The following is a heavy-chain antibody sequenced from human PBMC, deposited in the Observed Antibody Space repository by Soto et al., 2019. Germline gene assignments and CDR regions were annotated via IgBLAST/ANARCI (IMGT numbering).Heavy chain of an antibody. CDR1: GFTFSGSA. J-gene: IGHJ3*02. V-gene: IGHV1-58*02. Sequence: SVKVSCKASGFTFSGSAMRWVRQARGQRLEYIGWIVVGSGNTNYAQKFQERVTITRDMSTSTAYMYLSSLRSEDTAVYYCAASYYDSSAFDIWGQGTMVTVSS. CDR3: AASYYDSSAFDI. CDR2: IVVGSGNT. D-gene: IGHD3-22*01.